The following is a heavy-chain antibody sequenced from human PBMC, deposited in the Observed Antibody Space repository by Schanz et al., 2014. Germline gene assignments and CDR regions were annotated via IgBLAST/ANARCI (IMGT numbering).Heavy chain of an antibody. Sequence: EVQLVESGGGVVRPGGSLRLSCAASGFTFENYALTWVRQVPGKGLEWVSRINWSDGGSTGYADSVRGRFTISRDNAKNSLYLEMNSLRAEDTAVYYCAKGRCGELSAIEIWGQGTMVTVSS. CDR2: INWSDGGST. J-gene: IGHJ3*02. CDR3: AKGRCGELSAIEI. CDR1: GFTFENYA. D-gene: IGHD3-10*01. V-gene: IGHV3-20*04.